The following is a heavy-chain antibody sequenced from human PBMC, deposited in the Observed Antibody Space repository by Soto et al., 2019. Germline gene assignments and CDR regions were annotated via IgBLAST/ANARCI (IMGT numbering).Heavy chain of an antibody. V-gene: IGHV1-69*02. D-gene: IGHD1-1*01. CDR1: GGTFSSYT. Sequence: QVQLVQSGAEVKKPGSSVKVSCKASGGTFSSYTISWVRQAPGQGLEWMGRISPILDIANYAQKFQGRVTITADKSTSTAYMELSSLRSEDTGVYYCARGGGPQPNEFDYWGQGTLVTVSS. J-gene: IGHJ4*02. CDR3: ARGGGPQPNEFDY. CDR2: ISPILDIA.